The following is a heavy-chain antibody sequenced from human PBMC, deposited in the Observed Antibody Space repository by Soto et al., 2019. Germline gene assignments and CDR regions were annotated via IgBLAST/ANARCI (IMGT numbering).Heavy chain of an antibody. V-gene: IGHV1-3*01. D-gene: IGHD5-12*01. CDR1: GYTFTSYA. CDR2: LNAGNGHT. J-gene: IGHJ3*02. CDR3: ARVSRYDEGVNDAFDI. Sequence: QVQLVQSGAEVKKPGASVKVSCKASGYTFTSYAIHWVRQAPGQRLEWMGWLNAGNGHTKYSQKFQGRVTMTRDTSATTAYMELSSLRSEDAAVYYCARVSRYDEGVNDAFDIWGQGTMVTVSS.